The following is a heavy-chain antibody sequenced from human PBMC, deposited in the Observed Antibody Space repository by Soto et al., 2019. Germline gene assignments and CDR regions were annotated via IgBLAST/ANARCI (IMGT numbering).Heavy chain of an antibody. V-gene: IGHV4-4*02. Sequence: QVLLQESGPGLVQPSGTLSLSCAVSGGSISSSHFWGWVRQPPGKGLEWVGDISHSGSVNYNPSLKGRGTISIDQSKNPFSLKLNSVAAADPAVYYCARSFGWYAIDYWGQGTLVIVSS. CDR1: GGSISSSHF. J-gene: IGHJ4*02. CDR3: ARSFGWYAIDY. CDR2: ISHSGSV. D-gene: IGHD6-19*01.